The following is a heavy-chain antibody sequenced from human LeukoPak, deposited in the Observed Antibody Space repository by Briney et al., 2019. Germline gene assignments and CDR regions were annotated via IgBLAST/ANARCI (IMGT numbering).Heavy chain of an antibody. J-gene: IGHJ4*02. CDR2: ISSNGGST. CDR3: ARDIGGSYFDY. Sequence: GGSLRLSCAASGFTFSSYAMHWVRQAPGRRLEYVSAISSNGGSTYYANSVKGRFTISRDNSKNTLYLQMGSLRAEDMAVYYCARDIGGSYFDYWGQGTLVTVSS. CDR1: GFTFSSYA. V-gene: IGHV3-64*01. D-gene: IGHD1-26*01.